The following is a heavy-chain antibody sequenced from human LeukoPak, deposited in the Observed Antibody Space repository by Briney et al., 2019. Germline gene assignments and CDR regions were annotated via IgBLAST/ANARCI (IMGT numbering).Heavy chain of an antibody. CDR3: ARAESGSYLGYYFDY. J-gene: IGHJ4*02. D-gene: IGHD1-26*01. V-gene: IGHV3-30*03. CDR1: GFSFSRYA. Sequence: GGSLRLSCAASGFSFSRYAMHWVRQAPGKGLEWVAVISYDRSNKYYADSVKGRFIISRDNSKNTLYLQMNSLRAEDTAVYYCARAESGSYLGYYFDYWGQGTLVTVSS. CDR2: ISYDRSNK.